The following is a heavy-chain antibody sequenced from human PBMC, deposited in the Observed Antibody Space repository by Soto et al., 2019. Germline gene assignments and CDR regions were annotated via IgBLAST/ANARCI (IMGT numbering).Heavy chain of an antibody. CDR1: GGSFSGYY. J-gene: IGHJ5*02. V-gene: IGHV4-34*01. CDR3: ARGPFTIFGVVIIAVGWFDP. CDR2: INHSGST. D-gene: IGHD3-3*01. Sequence: SETLSLTCAVYGGSFSGYYWSWIRQPPGKGLEWIGEINHSGSTNYNPSLKSRVTISVDASKNQFSLKLSSVTAADTAVYYCARGPFTIFGVVIIAVGWFDPWGQGTLVTVSS.